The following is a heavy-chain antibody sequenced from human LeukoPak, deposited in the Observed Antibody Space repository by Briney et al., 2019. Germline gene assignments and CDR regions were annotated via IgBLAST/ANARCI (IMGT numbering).Heavy chain of an antibody. CDR2: IYHSGST. D-gene: IGHD3-9*01. Sequence: MSSETLSLTCTVSGYSISSGYYWGWIRQPPGKGLEWIGSIYHSGSTYYNPSLKSRVTISVDTSKNQFSLKLSSVTAADTAVYYCARAHPHYDILTGYVDYWGQGTLVTVSS. CDR1: GYSISSGYY. V-gene: IGHV4-38-2*02. J-gene: IGHJ4*02. CDR3: ARAHPHYDILTGYVDY.